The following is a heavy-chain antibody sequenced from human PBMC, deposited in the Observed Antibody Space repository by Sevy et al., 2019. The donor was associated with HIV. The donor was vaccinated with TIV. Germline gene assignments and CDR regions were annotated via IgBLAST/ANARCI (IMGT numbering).Heavy chain of an antibody. V-gene: IGHV1-69*06. J-gene: IGHJ4*02. CDR2: SIPIFGTA. CDR3: AREMYSSGWYIRGYVDY. Sequence: ASVKVSGKASVGTFSSYAISWVRQAPGQGLEWMGGSIPIFGTANYARKFQGRVTITADKSTSTAYMELSSLRSEDTAVYYCAREMYSSGWYIRGYVDYWGQGTLVTVSS. CDR1: VGTFSSYA. D-gene: IGHD6-19*01.